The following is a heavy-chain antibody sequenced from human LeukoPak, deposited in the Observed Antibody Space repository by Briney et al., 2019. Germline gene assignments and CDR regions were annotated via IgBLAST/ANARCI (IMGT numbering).Heavy chain of an antibody. D-gene: IGHD3-3*01. CDR3: ARAIVTPSGYVWYFDL. CDR2: IYYIGSI. CDR1: GASISSGGYW. J-gene: IGHJ2*01. V-gene: IGHV4-31*03. Sequence: KASETLSLTCTVSGASISSGGYWWSWIRQYPGKGREWFGYIYYIGSIYYNPSLRSRVTVSVDTSQNQYTLQLNSVTAADTAVYYCARAIVTPSGYVWYFDLWGRGTLVTVSS.